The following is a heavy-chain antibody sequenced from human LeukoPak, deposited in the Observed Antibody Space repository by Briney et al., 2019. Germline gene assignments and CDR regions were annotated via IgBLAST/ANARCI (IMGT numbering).Heavy chain of an antibody. Sequence: PGGSLRLSCAASGFTFSSYWMHWVRQAPGKGLVWVSRINSDGSSTSYADSVKGRFTISRGNAKNTLYLQMNSLRAEDTAVYYCARDHQGMIDHDDAFDIWGQGTMVTVSS. CDR3: ARDHQGMIDHDDAFDI. D-gene: IGHD3-22*01. J-gene: IGHJ3*02. V-gene: IGHV3-74*01. CDR2: INSDGSST. CDR1: GFTFSSYW.